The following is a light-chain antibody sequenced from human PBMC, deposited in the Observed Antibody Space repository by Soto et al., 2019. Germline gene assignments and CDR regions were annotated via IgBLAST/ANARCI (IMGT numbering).Light chain of an antibody. Sequence: QSALTQPRSVSGSPGQSVTISCTGSSSDVGAYNYVSWYQQHPGKAPKLMIYDVTTRPSGVPDRFSGSKSGNTASLTISGLQADDEADYYCCSYAGSYIFVFGGGTKLTVL. CDR3: CSYAGSYIFV. J-gene: IGLJ2*01. CDR1: SSDVGAYNY. CDR2: DVT. V-gene: IGLV2-11*01.